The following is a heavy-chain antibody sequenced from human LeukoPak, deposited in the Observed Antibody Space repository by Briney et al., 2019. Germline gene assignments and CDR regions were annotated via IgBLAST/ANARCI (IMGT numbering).Heavy chain of an antibody. V-gene: IGHV4-38-2*02. CDR3: ASTVVPAADTYSSSSRVYFQH. CDR1: GYSISSGYY. Sequence: PSETLSLTCTVSGYSISSGYYWGWIRQPPGKGLEWIGGIDHSGSTYYNPSLKSRVTISVDTSKNQFSLKLSSVTAADTAVYYCASTVVPAADTYSSSSRVYFQHWGQGTLVTVSS. J-gene: IGHJ1*01. D-gene: IGHD6-6*01. CDR2: IDHSGST.